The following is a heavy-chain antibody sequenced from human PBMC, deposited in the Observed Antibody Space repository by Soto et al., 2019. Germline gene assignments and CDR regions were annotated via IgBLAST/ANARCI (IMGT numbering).Heavy chain of an antibody. Sequence: AGGALRLSCGASGFTLSTFWMHWVRPAPGKGLVWVSRINSDGSKTTYAASVKGRFTISRDNAKNTVYLQMDSLRAEDTAVYYCATVATNSYNWLDPWGQGTLVTVS. CDR1: GFTLSTFW. D-gene: IGHD5-12*01. CDR2: INSDGSKT. V-gene: IGHV3-74*01. J-gene: IGHJ5*02. CDR3: ATVATNSYNWLDP.